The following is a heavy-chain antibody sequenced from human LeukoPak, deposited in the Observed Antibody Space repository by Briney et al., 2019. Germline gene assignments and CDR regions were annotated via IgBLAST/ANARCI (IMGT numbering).Heavy chain of an antibody. CDR2: IKSKTDGGTT. J-gene: IGHJ4*02. V-gene: IGHV3-15*01. D-gene: IGHD3-10*01. Sequence: GGSLRLSCAASGFTFSNAWMSWVRQAPGKGLEWVGRIKSKTDGGTTDYAAPVKGRFTISRDDSKNTLYLQMNSLKTEDTAVYYCTTEQMVRGYYFDYWGQGTLVTVSS. CDR1: GFTFSNAW. CDR3: TTEQMVRGYYFDY.